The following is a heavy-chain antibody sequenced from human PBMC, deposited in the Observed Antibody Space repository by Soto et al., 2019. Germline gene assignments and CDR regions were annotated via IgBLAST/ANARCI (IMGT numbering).Heavy chain of an antibody. CDR2: ISSSGSTI. V-gene: IGHV3-11*01. J-gene: IGHJ6*03. CDR3: ARGVAVTKYYYMDV. Sequence: GGSLRLSCAASGFTFSDYYMSWIRQAPGRGLEWVSYISSSGSTIYYADSVKGRFTISRDSAKNSLYLQMNSLRAEDTAVYYCARGVAVTKYYYMDVWGKGTTVTVSS. D-gene: IGHD4-4*01. CDR1: GFTFSDYY.